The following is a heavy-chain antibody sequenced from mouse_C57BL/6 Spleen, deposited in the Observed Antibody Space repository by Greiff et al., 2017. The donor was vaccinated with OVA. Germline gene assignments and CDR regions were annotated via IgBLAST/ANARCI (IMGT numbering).Heavy chain of an antibody. Sequence: EVMLVESEGGLVQPGSSMKLSCTASGFTFSDYYMAWVRQVPEKGLEWVANINYDGSSTYYLDSLKSRFIISRDNAKNILYLQMSSLKSEDTATYYCARGGLGPYFDYWGQGTTLTVSS. CDR1: GFTFSDYY. V-gene: IGHV5-16*01. CDR2: INYDGSST. CDR3: ARGGLGPYFDY. D-gene: IGHD4-1*01. J-gene: IGHJ2*01.